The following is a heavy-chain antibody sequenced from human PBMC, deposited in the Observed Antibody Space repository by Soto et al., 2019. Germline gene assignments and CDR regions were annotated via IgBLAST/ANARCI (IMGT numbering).Heavy chain of an antibody. CDR1: GVSISSSSYY. CDR2: IYYSGST. CDR3: VRDLGPKVPAAIGDDY. V-gene: IGHV4-39*02. J-gene: IGHJ4*02. Sequence: PSETLSLTCTVSGVSISSSSYYWGWMRQPPGKGLEWIGSIYYSGSTYYNPSLKSRVTISVDTSKNQFSLKLSSVTAADTAVYYCVRDLGPKVPAAIGDDYLGQGNLVTVS. D-gene: IGHD2-2*01.